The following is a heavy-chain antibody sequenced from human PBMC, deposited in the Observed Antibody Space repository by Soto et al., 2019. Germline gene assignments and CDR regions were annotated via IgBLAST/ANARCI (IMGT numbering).Heavy chain of an antibody. CDR2: ISPSSGHI. Sequence: EVHLVESGGGLVKPGGSLRLSCAVSGFTFSSCTMNWVRQAPGKGLEWVSSISPSSGHIYYADSVKARFTISRDNAKNSLFLQMNSLRGEDTGVYYCSGCSGGACHKNYGMDVWGQGTTVTVSS. CDR1: GFTFSSCT. J-gene: IGHJ6*02. CDR3: SGCSGGACHKNYGMDV. D-gene: IGHD2-15*01. V-gene: IGHV3-21*06.